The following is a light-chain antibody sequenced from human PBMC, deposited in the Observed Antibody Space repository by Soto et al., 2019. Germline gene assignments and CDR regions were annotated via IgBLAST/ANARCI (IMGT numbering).Light chain of an antibody. CDR1: SSHIGSYY. CDR2: KTN. Sequence: QSVLTQPPSASGTPGQSVTIPCSGSSSHIGSYYVYWYQQFPGTAPKLLIYKTNQRPSGVPDRFSGSESDTSASLAISGLRSEDAAVYYCAAWDDSLNVVMFGGGTKVTVL. CDR3: AAWDDSLNVVM. V-gene: IGLV1-47*01. J-gene: IGLJ3*02.